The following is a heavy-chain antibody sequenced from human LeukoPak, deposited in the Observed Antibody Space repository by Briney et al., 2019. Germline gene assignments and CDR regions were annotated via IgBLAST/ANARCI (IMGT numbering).Heavy chain of an antibody. CDR3: ARHYYGDVYYFDF. V-gene: IGHV4-59*08. Sequence: SETLSLTCTVSGGSISDYYWSWLRQPPGKGLEWIGYFYYSGTSRYNPSRKSRVTFSADTSENQFSLKLTSVTAADTAVYYCARHYYGDVYYFDFLGQGTLV. CDR2: FYYSGTS. CDR1: GGSISDYY. J-gene: IGHJ4*02. D-gene: IGHD3-16*01.